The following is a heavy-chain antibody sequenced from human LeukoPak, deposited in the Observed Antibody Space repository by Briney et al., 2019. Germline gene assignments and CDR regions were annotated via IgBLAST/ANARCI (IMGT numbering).Heavy chain of an antibody. D-gene: IGHD6-13*01. CDR2: ISDSGAGT. CDR3: TKSYSSSWKGDLEY. V-gene: IGHV3-23*01. CDR1: GFTFSSYA. Sequence: TGGSLRPSCAASGFTFSSYAMTWVRQAPGEGLEWVSSISDSGAGTYYADSVRGRFTISRDNFKKTMFLQMNSLRAEDTALYYCTKSYSSSWKGDLEYWGQGALVTVSS. J-gene: IGHJ4*02.